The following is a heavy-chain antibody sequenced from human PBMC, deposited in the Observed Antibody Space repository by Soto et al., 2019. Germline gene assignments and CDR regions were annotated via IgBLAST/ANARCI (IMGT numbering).Heavy chain of an antibody. CDR2: IIPILGIA. Sequence: VQLVQSGAEVKKPGSSVKVSCKASGGTFSSYTISWVRQAPGQGLEWMGRIIPILGIANYAQKFQGRVTITADKSTSTAYMELSSLRSEDTAVYYCARCSGGSCYRSGYYYYMDVWGKGTTVTVSS. CDR1: GGTFSSYT. D-gene: IGHD2-15*01. V-gene: IGHV1-69*02. J-gene: IGHJ6*03. CDR3: ARCSGGSCYRSGYYYYMDV.